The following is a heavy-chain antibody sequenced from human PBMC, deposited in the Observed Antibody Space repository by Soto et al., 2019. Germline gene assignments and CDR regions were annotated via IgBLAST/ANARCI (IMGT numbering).Heavy chain of an antibody. CDR2: INPNGGGT. D-gene: IGHD3-22*01. CDR1: GYKFINHY. Sequence: ASVKVSCKASGYKFINHYIHWVRQAPGVGLEWMGMINPNGGGTDYAQKFQGRVTMTTDTYASTVHMELSSLRSEDTAVYCCARDSSASATGYSFDYWGQGTLVTVSS. J-gene: IGHJ4*02. V-gene: IGHV1-46*01. CDR3: ARDSSASATGYSFDY.